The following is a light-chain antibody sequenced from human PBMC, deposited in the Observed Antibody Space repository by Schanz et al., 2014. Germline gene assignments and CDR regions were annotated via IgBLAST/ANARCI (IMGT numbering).Light chain of an antibody. CDR3: QQYNYWPPFT. Sequence: EIMMTQSPATLSVSPGARATLSCRASQSVSSSVAWYQQKPGQSPRLLIHGASTRATGIPARFSGSGSGTEFTLTISSLQPEDFATYYCQQYNYWPPFTFGQGTKLEIK. J-gene: IGKJ2*01. CDR1: QSVSSS. CDR2: GAS. V-gene: IGKV3-15*01.